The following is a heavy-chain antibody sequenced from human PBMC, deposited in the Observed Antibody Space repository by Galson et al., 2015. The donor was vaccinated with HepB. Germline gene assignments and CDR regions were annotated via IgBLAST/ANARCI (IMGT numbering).Heavy chain of an antibody. CDR1: GFTFGDYA. CDR3: TRGPPYCSGGSCYLGWYFDL. Sequence: SLRLSCAASGFTFGDYAMSWFRQAPGKGLEWVGFIRSKAYGGTTEYAASVKGRFTISRDDSKSIAYLQMNSLKTEDTAVYYCTRGPPYCSGGSCYLGWYFDLWGRGTLVTVSS. V-gene: IGHV3-49*03. CDR2: IRSKAYGGTT. D-gene: IGHD2-15*01. J-gene: IGHJ2*01.